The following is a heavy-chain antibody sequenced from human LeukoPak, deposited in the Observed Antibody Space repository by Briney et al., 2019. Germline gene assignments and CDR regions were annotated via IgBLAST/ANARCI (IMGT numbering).Heavy chain of an antibody. V-gene: IGHV1-46*01. D-gene: IGHD6-13*01. CDR3: ARAEGYSSSWPWAFDI. J-gene: IGHJ3*02. CDR2: INPSGGHT. Sequence: ASVKVSCKASGYIFTSNYMYWVRQAPGQGLEWMGVINPSGGHTSYAQKFQGRVTMTRDTSTSTVYVELSSLRSEDTAVYYCARAEGYSSSWPWAFDIWGQGTMVTVSS. CDR1: GYIFTSNY.